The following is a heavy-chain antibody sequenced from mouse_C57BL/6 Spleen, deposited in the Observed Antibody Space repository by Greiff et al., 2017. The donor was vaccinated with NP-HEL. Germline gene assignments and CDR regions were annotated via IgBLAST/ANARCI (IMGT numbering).Heavy chain of an antibody. Sequence: VQLQQPGAELVRPGSSVKLSCKASGYTFTSYWMDWVKQRPGQGLEWIGNIYPSDSETHYNQKFKDKATLTVDKSSSTAYMQLSSLTSEDSAVDYYEREGGYYGSSYSGAMDYWGQGTSVTVSS. V-gene: IGHV1-61*01. D-gene: IGHD1-1*01. CDR1: GYTFTSYW. CDR2: IYPSDSET. CDR3: EREGGYYGSSYSGAMDY. J-gene: IGHJ4*01.